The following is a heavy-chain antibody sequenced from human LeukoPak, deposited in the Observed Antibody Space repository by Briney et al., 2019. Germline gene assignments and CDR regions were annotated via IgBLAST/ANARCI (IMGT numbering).Heavy chain of an antibody. Sequence: PGGSLRLSCAASGFTFSDYYMSWIRQAPGKGLEWVSYISSSSSYTNYADSVKGRFTISRDNAKNSLYLQLNSLRDEDTAVYYCARDVQWLSYWGQGTLVTVSS. D-gene: IGHD6-19*01. CDR3: ARDVQWLSY. CDR1: GFTFSDYY. V-gene: IGHV3-11*06. J-gene: IGHJ4*02. CDR2: ISSSSSYT.